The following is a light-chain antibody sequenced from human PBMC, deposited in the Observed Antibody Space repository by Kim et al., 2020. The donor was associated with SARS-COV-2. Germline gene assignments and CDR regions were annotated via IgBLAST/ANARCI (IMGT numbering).Light chain of an antibody. V-gene: IGLV2-8*01. CDR2: EVS. CDR1: SSAVGCYNY. J-gene: IGLJ2*01. Sequence: GQSVTISCTGTSSAVGCYNYVSWYQQHPGKAPKLMIYEVSKRPSGVPDRFSGSKSVNTASLTVSGLQAEDEADYYCSSYAGSNNLVFGGGTQLTVL. CDR3: SSYAGSNNLV.